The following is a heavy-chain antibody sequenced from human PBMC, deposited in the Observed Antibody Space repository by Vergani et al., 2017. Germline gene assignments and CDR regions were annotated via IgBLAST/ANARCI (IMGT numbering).Heavy chain of an antibody. D-gene: IGHD2-2*01. CDR1: GGSISSGSYY. Sequence: QVQLQESGPGLVKPSQTLSLTCTVSGGSISSGSYYWSWIRQPAGKGLEWIGRVYTSGSTNYNPSLKSRVTISVDTSKNQFSLKLSSVTAADTAVYYCARGQYCSSTSCYYYYYYGMDVWGQGTTVTVSS. J-gene: IGHJ6*02. CDR3: ARGQYCSSTSCYYYYYYGMDV. V-gene: IGHV4-61*02. CDR2: VYTSGST.